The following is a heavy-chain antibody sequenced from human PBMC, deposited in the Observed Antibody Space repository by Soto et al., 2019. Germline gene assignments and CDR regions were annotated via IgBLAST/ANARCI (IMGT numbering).Heavy chain of an antibody. CDR3: ANSNSGDYYCSGSSYPSGLDY. V-gene: IGHV3-23*01. CDR2: VSGSGVGT. D-gene: IGHD3-10*01. J-gene: IGHJ4*02. CDR1: GFTFSNYA. Sequence: EVQLLDSGGGLVQPGGSLRVSCAASGFTFSNYAMSWGRQAPGKGLEWVSGVSGSGVGTYYADSVRGRFTISRDNSKNNLFLQMNNRRVEATAVYYVANSNSGDYYCSGSSYPSGLDYGGQGILVTVSS.